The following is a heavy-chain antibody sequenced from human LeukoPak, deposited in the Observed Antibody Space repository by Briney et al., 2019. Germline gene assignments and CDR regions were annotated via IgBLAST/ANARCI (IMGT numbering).Heavy chain of an antibody. D-gene: IGHD2-15*01. CDR3: ARALDIVVVNDY. V-gene: IGHV3-74*01. CDR1: GFNFRTYW. J-gene: IGHJ4*02. CDR2: ISGDGSST. Sequence: PGGSLRLSCAASGFNFRTYWMHWVRQAPGKGLVWVSRISGDGSSTSYAGSVEGRFTISRDNAKNTLYLQMNSLRAEDTAVYYCARALDIVVVNDYWGQGTLVTVSS.